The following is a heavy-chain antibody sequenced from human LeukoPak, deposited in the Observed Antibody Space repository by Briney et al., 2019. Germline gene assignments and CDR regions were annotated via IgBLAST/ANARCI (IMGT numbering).Heavy chain of an antibody. CDR2: IKGDTSYA. V-gene: IGHV3-74*01. CDR1: GFTFNNYW. CDR3: ARDNDVWSLDF. D-gene: IGHD3-3*01. J-gene: IGHJ4*02. Sequence: GGSLRLSCAASGFTFNNYWMHWVRQAPGMGRVWVSRIKGDTSYANYADSVRGRFTISRDNAKNTLYLQMNSLRVEDTAVYYCARDNDVWSLDFWGQGSLVTVSS.